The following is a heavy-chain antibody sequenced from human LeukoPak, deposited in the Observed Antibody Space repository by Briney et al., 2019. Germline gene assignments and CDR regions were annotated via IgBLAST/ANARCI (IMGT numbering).Heavy chain of an antibody. Sequence: SETLSLTCTVSGGSISSSSYYWGWIRQPPGKGLEWIGSIYYSGSTYYNPSLKSRVTISADTSKNQFSLKLSSVTAADTAVYYCASSGYSSGWYYFDYWGQGTLVTVSS. J-gene: IGHJ4*02. CDR2: IYYSGST. CDR3: ASSGYSSGWYYFDY. D-gene: IGHD6-19*01. CDR1: GGSISSSSYY. V-gene: IGHV4-39*01.